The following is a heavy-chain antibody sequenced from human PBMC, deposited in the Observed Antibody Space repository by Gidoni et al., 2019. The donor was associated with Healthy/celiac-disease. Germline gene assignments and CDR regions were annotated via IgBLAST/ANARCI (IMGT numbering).Heavy chain of an antibody. V-gene: IGHV3-21*01. CDR3: ARALGRGSGSYYI. CDR1: GFTFSSYS. D-gene: IGHD3-10*01. CDR2: ISSSSSYI. J-gene: IGHJ4*02. Sequence: EVQLVESGGGLVKPGGSLRLSCAASGFTFSSYSMNWVRQAPGKGLEWVSSISSSSSYIYYADSVKGRFTISRDNAKNSLYLQMNSLRAEDAAVYYCARALGRGSGSYYIWGQGTLVTVSS.